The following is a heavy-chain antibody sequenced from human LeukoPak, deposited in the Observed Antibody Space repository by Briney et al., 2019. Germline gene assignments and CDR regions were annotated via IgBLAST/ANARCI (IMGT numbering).Heavy chain of an antibody. CDR1: GGSISSSIYY. Sequence: SETLSLTCTVSGGSISSSIYYWAWIRRPPGKGLEWIGSIYYSGITYSNPSLKSRVAISVDTSKNQFSLKLRFVTAADTAVYYCASPGVGASSSDFDYWGQGTLVTVSS. V-gene: IGHV4-39*01. CDR3: ASPGVGASSSDFDY. CDR2: IYYSGIT. D-gene: IGHD1-26*01. J-gene: IGHJ4*02.